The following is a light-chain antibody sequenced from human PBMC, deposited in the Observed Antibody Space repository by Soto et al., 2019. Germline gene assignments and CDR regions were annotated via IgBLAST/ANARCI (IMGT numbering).Light chain of an antibody. V-gene: IGKV3-15*01. CDR3: QQYNNWPRT. CDR2: GAA. J-gene: IGKJ1*01. CDR1: QSVSSN. Sequence: EIVMTQSPATLSVSPGERATLSCRASQSVSSNLAWYQQRPGRAPRLLIYGAATRAPGIPARLSGSGSGTEFTVTISSLESEDFAVYSCQQYNNWPRTFGQGTKVEIK.